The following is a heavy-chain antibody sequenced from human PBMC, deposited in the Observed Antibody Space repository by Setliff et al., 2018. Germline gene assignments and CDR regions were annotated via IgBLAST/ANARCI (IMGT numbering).Heavy chain of an antibody. CDR3: AAASNYYDY. CDR2: IDWDDDK. CDR1: GFSLSTSGIC. V-gene: IGHV2-70*11. Sequence: SGPTLVNPTQTLTLTCTFSGFSLSTSGICVSWIRQPPGKALEWLARIDWDDDKYYTPSLKTRLTISKDTSKNQMVLTMTNMDPVDTATYYCAAASNYYDYWGQGTLVTVSS. J-gene: IGHJ4*02.